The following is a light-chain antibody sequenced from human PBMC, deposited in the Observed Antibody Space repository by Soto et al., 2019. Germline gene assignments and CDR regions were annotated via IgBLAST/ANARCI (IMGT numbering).Light chain of an antibody. J-gene: IGLJ2*01. Sequence: QSALTQPDSVSVSPGQSITISCTGTSSEVGGYNSVSWYQQHPGKAPKLMIYDVSNRPSGVSNRFSGSKSGNTASLTISGLQAEHEADYYCRSYTSRSTLVFGGGTKLTVL. V-gene: IGLV2-14*01. CDR3: RSYTSRSTLV. CDR2: DVS. CDR1: SSEVGGYNS.